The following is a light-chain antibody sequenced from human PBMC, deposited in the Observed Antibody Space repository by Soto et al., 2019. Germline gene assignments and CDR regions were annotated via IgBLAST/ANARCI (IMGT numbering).Light chain of an antibody. Sequence: SVLTQCPTTLSLSPGETPTLSCRASQRASSYLAWYQHKPGQASRLLIYDASHRLTSVAARLRTNESETDFTLTISSREPEDFAVYSCQQRSNWPQTFGQGTKVDIK. J-gene: IGKJ1*01. CDR3: QQRSNWPQT. V-gene: IGKV3-11*01. CDR2: DAS. CDR1: QRASSY.